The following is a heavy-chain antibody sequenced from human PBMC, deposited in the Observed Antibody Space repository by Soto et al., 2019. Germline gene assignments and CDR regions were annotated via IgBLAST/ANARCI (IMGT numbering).Heavy chain of an antibody. CDR2: INAGNGNT. V-gene: IGHV1-3*05. J-gene: IGHJ6*02. CDR1: GYTFTSYA. CDR3: ARDPSYYGMDV. Sequence: QVQLVQSGAEEKKPGASVKVSCKASGYTFTSYAMHWVRQAPGQRLEWMGWINAGNGNTKYSQKFQGRVTLTRXTSASTAYMELSSLRSEDTAVYYCARDPSYYGMDVWGQGTTVTVSS.